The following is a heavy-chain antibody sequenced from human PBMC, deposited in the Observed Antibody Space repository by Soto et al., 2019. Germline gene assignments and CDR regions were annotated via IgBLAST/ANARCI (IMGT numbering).Heavy chain of an antibody. D-gene: IGHD5-18*01. J-gene: IGHJ4*02. CDR1: GYSFLNYW. CDR3: ARHIVDTSMTASFNY. V-gene: IGHV5-51*01. Sequence: PRASLKISCKTSGYSFLNYWIGWVRQMPGKGLEWMGIIYPGDSDARYSPSFQGQVTISADKSISTVYLQWSSLKASDTAMYYCARHIVDTSMTASFNYWGQGTQVTVSS. CDR2: IYPGDSDA.